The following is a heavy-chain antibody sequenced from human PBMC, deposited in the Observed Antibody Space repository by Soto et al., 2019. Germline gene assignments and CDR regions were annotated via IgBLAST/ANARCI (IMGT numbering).Heavy chain of an antibody. CDR3: ARNAGGRYKWFDP. D-gene: IGHD6-19*01. Sequence: GESLKISCKGSGYSFTSYWISWVRQMPGKGLEWMGRIDPSDSYTNYSPSFQGHVTISADKSISTAYLQWSSLKASDTAMYYCARNAGGRYKWFDPWGQGTLVTVSS. CDR2: IDPSDSYT. CDR1: GYSFTSYW. V-gene: IGHV5-10-1*01. J-gene: IGHJ5*02.